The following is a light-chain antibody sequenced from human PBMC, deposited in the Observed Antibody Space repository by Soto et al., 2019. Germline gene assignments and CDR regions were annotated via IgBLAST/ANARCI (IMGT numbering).Light chain of an antibody. CDR1: QSVGRDF. J-gene: IGKJ4*01. V-gene: IGKV3-20*01. CDR2: RAS. CDR3: QQYASSPIT. Sequence: EIVLTQSPGTLSLSPGERATLSCRASQSVGRDFLAWYQHKPGQAPRLLIQRASSRSTGIPDRFSGSGSGTDFILTISRLEPEDVALYYCQQYASSPITLGGGTKVEIK.